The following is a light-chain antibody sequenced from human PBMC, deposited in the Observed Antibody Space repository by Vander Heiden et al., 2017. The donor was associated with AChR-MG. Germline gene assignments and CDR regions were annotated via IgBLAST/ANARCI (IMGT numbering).Light chain of an antibody. CDR1: SSDVGGYNY. Sequence: SPLTQAACAPESPGLSITISCTGTSSDVGGYNYVSWYQQHPGKAPKLMIYDVSKRPSGVSNRFSGSKSGNTASLTISGLQAEDEADYYCSSYTSSSSRVFGGGTKLTVL. CDR3: SSYTSSSSRV. CDR2: DVS. J-gene: IGLJ3*02. V-gene: IGLV2-14*01.